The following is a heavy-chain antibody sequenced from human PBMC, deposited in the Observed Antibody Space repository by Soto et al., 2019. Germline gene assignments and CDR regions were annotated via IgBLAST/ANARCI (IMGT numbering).Heavy chain of an antibody. D-gene: IGHD3-10*02. Sequence: GGSLRLSCAASGFTFSSYAMHWVRQAPGKGLEWVAVISYDGSNKYYADSVKGRFTISRDNSKNTLYLQMNSLRAEDTAVYYCARDRDIFGSGIDYWGQGTLVTVSS. CDR3: ARDRDIFGSGIDY. CDR1: GFTFSSYA. J-gene: IGHJ4*02. V-gene: IGHV3-30-3*01. CDR2: ISYDGSNK.